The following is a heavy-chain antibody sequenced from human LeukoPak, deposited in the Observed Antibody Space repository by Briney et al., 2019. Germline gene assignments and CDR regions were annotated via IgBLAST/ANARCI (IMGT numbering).Heavy chain of an antibody. CDR3: ARDYCSGGSCYPHRNYYFDY. J-gene: IGHJ4*02. CDR1: GYTFTSYY. D-gene: IGHD2-15*01. V-gene: IGHV1-46*01. CDR2: INPSGGST. Sequence: ASVKVSCKASGYTFTSYYMHWVRQAPGQGLEWMGIINPSGGSTSYAQKFQGRVTMTRDTSTSTVYMELSSLRSEDTAVYYCARDYCSGGSCYPHRNYYFDYWGQGTPVTVSS.